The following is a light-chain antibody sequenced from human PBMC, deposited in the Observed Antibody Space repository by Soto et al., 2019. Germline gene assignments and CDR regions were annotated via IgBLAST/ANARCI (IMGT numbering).Light chain of an antibody. CDR2: GAS. CDR1: QSVSSSY. V-gene: IGKV3-20*01. CDR3: QQYGSSSWT. Sequence: DIVLTQSPGTLSLSPGERATLSCRSSQSVSSSYLAWYQQKPGQAPRLLIYGASSRATGIPDRFSGSGSGTDFTLTISRLDPEDFAVYYCQQYGSSSWTFGQGTKVDIK. J-gene: IGKJ1*01.